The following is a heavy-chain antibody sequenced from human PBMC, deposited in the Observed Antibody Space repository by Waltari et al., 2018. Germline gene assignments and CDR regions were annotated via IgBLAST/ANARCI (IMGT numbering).Heavy chain of an antibody. J-gene: IGHJ4*02. CDR2: IWYDGSNK. D-gene: IGHD3-10*01. Sequence: QVQLVESGGGVVQPGRSLRLSCAASGFTFSSYGMHWVRQAPGKGLGWVAVIWYDGSNKYYADSVKGRFTISRDNSKNTLYLQMNSLRAEDTAVYYCAREPMELEIALFDYWGQGTLVTVSS. CDR3: AREPMELEIALFDY. V-gene: IGHV3-33*01. CDR1: GFTFSSYG.